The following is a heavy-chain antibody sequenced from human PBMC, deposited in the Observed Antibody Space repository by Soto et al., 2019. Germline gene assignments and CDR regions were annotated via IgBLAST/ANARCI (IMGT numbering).Heavy chain of an antibody. D-gene: IGHD3-3*01. V-gene: IGHV5-51*01. CDR1: GYNLAGYW. CDR3: ARGGVSTCTFDY. Sequence: GESLKISCKGSGYNLAGYWIAWVRQMPGKGLELMGIIYPSDSDTRYRPSFQGQVTISADKSISSAYLQWSSLRASDTAMYYCARGGVSTCTFDYWGQGTPVTVSS. CDR2: IYPSDSDT. J-gene: IGHJ4*02.